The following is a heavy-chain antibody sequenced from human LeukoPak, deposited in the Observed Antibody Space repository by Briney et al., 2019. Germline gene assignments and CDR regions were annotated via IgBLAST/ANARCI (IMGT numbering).Heavy chain of an antibody. J-gene: IGHJ6*03. Sequence: SETLSLTCTVSGGSISGTSYYWGWIRQPPGKGLEWIGYIYYSGSTNYNPSLKSRVTISVDTSKNQFSLKLSSVTAADTAVYYCARKPSNYYYMDVWGKGTTVTVSS. V-gene: IGHV4-61*05. CDR1: GGSISGTSYY. CDR2: IYYSGST. D-gene: IGHD1-14*01. CDR3: ARKPSNYYYMDV.